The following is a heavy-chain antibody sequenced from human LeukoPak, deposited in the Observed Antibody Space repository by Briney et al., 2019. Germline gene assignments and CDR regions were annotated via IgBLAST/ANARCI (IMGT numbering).Heavy chain of an antibody. CDR1: GGSISSGGYY. CDR2: IYYSGST. J-gene: IGHJ5*02. D-gene: IGHD2-2*01. Sequence: NPSQTLSLTCTVSGGSISSGGYYWSWIRQHPGKGLEWIGYIYYSGSTYYNPSLKSRVIISVDTSKNQFSLKLSSVTPEDTAVYFCARRLTQYDCFDPWGQGILVTVSS. CDR3: ARRLTQYDCFDP. V-gene: IGHV4-31*03.